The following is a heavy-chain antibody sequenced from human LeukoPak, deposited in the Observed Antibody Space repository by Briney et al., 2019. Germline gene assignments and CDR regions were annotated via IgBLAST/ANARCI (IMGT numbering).Heavy chain of an antibody. CDR1: SGSISSSSYY. CDR3: ARGTLEGYYDSSGYYYDPPNFDY. D-gene: IGHD3-22*01. V-gene: IGHV4-39*07. J-gene: IGHJ4*02. CDR2: IYYSGST. Sequence: SETLSLTCTVSSGSISSSSYYWGWIRQPPGKGLEWIGSIYYSGSTYYNPSLKSRVTISVDTSKNQFSLKLSSVTAADTAVYYCARGTLEGYYDSSGYYYDPPNFDYWGQGTLVTVSS.